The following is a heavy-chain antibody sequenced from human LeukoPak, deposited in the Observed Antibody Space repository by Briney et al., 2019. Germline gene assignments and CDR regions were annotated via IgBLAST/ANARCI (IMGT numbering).Heavy chain of an antibody. D-gene: IGHD2-21*02. CDR3: ARDHDFSFDY. CDR2: INSDGSDT. CDR1: GFTFSSYW. Sequence: PGGSLRLSCAASGFTFSSYWMHWVRQAPGKGLVWVSRINSDGSDTNYAGSVKGRFTISRDNAKNTLDLQMNSLRDEDTAVYYCARDHDFSFDYWGQGTLVTVSS. J-gene: IGHJ4*02. V-gene: IGHV3-74*01.